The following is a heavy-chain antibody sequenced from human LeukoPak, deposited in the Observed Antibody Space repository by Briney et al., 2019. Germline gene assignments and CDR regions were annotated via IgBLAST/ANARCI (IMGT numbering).Heavy chain of an antibody. CDR3: AKATTYMAAAGLDY. Sequence: GGSLRLSCAASGFTFSSYAMSWVRQAPGKGLEWVSAISGSGGSTYYANSVKGRFTISRDNSKNTLYLQMNSLRAEDTAVYYCAKATTYMAAAGLDYWGQGTLVTVSS. V-gene: IGHV3-23*01. CDR2: ISGSGGST. D-gene: IGHD6-13*01. CDR1: GFTFSSYA. J-gene: IGHJ4*02.